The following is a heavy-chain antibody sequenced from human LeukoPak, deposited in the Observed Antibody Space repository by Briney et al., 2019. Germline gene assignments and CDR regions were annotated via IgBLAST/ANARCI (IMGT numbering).Heavy chain of an antibody. CDR2: ITASGFST. Sequence: GGSLRLSCAASGFTFSSYAVSWVRQAPGKGLEWVSAITASGFSTYYADSVKGRFTISRDNSKNTLYLQTNSLRVEDTAVYYCAKRPVIDPKSITGTKWTLDYWGQGTLVTVSS. V-gene: IGHV3-23*01. CDR1: GFTFSSYA. J-gene: IGHJ4*02. D-gene: IGHD1-7*01. CDR3: AKRPVIDPKSITGTKWTLDY.